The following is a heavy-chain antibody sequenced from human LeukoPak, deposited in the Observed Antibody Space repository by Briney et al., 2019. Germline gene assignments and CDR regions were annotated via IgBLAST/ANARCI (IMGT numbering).Heavy chain of an antibody. D-gene: IGHD5-12*01. Sequence: ASVKVSCKASGYTFTSYGISWVRQAPGQGLEWMGWISAYNGNTNYAQKLQGRVTMTTDTSTSTAYMELSSLRSEDTAVYYCARGDSPRPWLRPHHWFDPWGQGTLVTVSS. CDR1: GYTFTSYG. V-gene: IGHV1-18*01. CDR2: ISAYNGNT. J-gene: IGHJ5*02. CDR3: ARGDSPRPWLRPHHWFDP.